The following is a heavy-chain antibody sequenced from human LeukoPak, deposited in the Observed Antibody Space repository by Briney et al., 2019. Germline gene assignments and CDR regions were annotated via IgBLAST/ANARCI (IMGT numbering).Heavy chain of an antibody. Sequence: GASVKVSCRASGYTFTGYHIHWVRQAPGQGLEWMGRINPNSGDTNYAQNFQGRVTMTRDTSINTAYMELSRLRSDDTAVYYCARDGTEMWIDYWGQGTLVTVSS. CDR1: GYTFTGYH. D-gene: IGHD5-24*01. CDR3: ARDGTEMWIDY. CDR2: INPNSGDT. J-gene: IGHJ4*02. V-gene: IGHV1-2*06.